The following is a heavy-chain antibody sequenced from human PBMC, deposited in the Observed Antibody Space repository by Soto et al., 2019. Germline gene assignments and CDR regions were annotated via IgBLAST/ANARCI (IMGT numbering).Heavy chain of an antibody. CDR3: VSKLGPYYYGLDV. V-gene: IGHV4-4*02. D-gene: IGHD3-16*01. J-gene: IGHJ6*02. Sequence: SETLSLTCTVYGDSITNDHWWSWVRQPPGKGPELIGEIYHTGIANYNPSLESRVAFSVDKSKNQFSLSLTSVTAADTAVYYCVSKLGPYYYGLDVWGQGTTVTVSS. CDR1: GDSITNDHW. CDR2: IYHTGIA.